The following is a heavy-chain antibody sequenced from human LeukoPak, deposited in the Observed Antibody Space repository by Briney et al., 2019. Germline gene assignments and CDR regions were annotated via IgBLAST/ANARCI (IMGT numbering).Heavy chain of an antibody. CDR2: IIPIFGTA. J-gene: IGHJ4*02. Sequence: EASVKVSCKASGGTFSSYAISWVRQAPGQGLEWMGGIIPIFGTANYAQKFQGRVTITADESTSTAYMELSSLRSEDTAVYYCASPRYCSSTSCYRSFDYWGQGTLVTVSS. CDR3: ASPRYCSSTSCYRSFDY. CDR1: GGTFSSYA. V-gene: IGHV1-69*13. D-gene: IGHD2-2*02.